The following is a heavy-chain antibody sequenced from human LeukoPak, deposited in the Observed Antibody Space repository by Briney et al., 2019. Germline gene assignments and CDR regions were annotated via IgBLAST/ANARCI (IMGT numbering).Heavy chain of an antibody. CDR3: ARDRTAMVS. V-gene: IGHV4-59*01. Sequence: SETLSLTCTVSGGSISSYYWSWIRQPPGKGLEWIGCIYYSGSTNYNPSLKSRVTISVDTSKNQFSLKLSSVTAADTAVYYCARDRTAMVSWGQGTLVTVSS. CDR1: GGSISSYY. J-gene: IGHJ4*02. D-gene: IGHD5-18*01. CDR2: IYYSGST.